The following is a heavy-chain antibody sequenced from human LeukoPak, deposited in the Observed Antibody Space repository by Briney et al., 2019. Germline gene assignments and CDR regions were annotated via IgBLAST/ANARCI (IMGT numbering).Heavy chain of an antibody. J-gene: IGHJ3*02. Sequence: SVKVSCKASGGTFSGSAISWVRQAPGQGLEWMGGIIPIFGAANYAQKFQGRVTITADESTSTAYMELNSLRSEDSAVYYCARAIVAVTTPNGAFDIWGQGTMVTVSS. V-gene: IGHV1-69*13. CDR2: IIPIFGAA. CDR1: GGTFSGSA. D-gene: IGHD4-11*01. CDR3: ARAIVAVTTPNGAFDI.